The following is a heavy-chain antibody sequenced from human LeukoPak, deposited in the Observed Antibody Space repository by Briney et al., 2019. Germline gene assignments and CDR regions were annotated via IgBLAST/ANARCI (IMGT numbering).Heavy chain of an antibody. D-gene: IGHD4-23*01. J-gene: IGHJ5*01. V-gene: IGHV1-2*02. CDR3: ARMALDGGNSIGFDS. CDR1: GYTFTDYF. CDR2: INPNIGDA. Sequence: ASVKVSCKASGYTFTDYFIHWVRQAPGQGLEWMGWINPNIGDASYAQKFQDRVTMTRDRSINTAYMELSRLTSDDTAVYYCARMALDGGNSIGFDSWGQGTLVTVSS.